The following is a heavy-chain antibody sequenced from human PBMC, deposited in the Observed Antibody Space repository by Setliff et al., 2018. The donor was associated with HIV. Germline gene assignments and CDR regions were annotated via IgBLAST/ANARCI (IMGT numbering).Heavy chain of an antibody. V-gene: IGHV4-59*12. CDR3: ARDRRDDYYLTAYFDS. CDR1: GGSISSDY. CDR2: IYYSGST. J-gene: IGHJ4*02. Sequence: PSETLSLTCTVSGGSISSDYWSWIRQPPGKGLEWIGYIYYSGSTNYNPSLKSRVTISVATSKNQFSLKLTSVTATDTAVYYCARDRRDDYYLTAYFDSLGQGTLVTVSS. D-gene: IGHD1-26*01.